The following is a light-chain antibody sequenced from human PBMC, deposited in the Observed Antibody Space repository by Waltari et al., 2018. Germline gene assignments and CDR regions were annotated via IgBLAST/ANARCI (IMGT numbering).Light chain of an antibody. CDR3: QQRSNWPPIT. J-gene: IGKJ5*01. V-gene: IGKV3-11*01. Sequence: EIVLTQSPATLSLSPGARATLSCRASQSVSSYLAWYHQKPGQAPRLLIYDASNRATGIPARFSGSGSGTDFTLTISSLEPEDFAVYYCQQRSNWPPITFGQGTRLEIK. CDR1: QSVSSY. CDR2: DAS.